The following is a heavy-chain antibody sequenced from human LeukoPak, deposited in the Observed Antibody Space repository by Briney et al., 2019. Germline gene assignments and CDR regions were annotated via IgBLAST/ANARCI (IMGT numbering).Heavy chain of an antibody. Sequence: ASVKVSCKASGYTFTSYDINWVRQATGQGLEWMGWMNPNSGNTGYAQKFQGRVTMTRNTSVSTAYMELSSLRSEDTAVYYCARGLLRQSMAYYYYYMDVWGKGTTVTISS. CDR3: ARGLLRQSMAYYYYYMDV. V-gene: IGHV1-8*01. CDR1: GYTFTSYD. CDR2: MNPNSGNT. J-gene: IGHJ6*03. D-gene: IGHD2/OR15-2a*01.